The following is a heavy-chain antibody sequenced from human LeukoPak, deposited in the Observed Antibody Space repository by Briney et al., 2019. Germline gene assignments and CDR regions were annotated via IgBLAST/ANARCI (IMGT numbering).Heavy chain of an antibody. CDR2: IKQDGSDK. J-gene: IGHJ4*02. CDR1: GFTFNGYW. CDR3: ASLTYDYSNYAPPYDY. Sequence: GGSLRLSCAASGFTFNGYWMSWVRQAPGKGLEWVANIKQDGSDKYYVDSVKGRFTISRDNAKNSLYLQMNSLRAEDTAVYYCASLTYDYSNYAPPYDYWGQGTLVTVSS. V-gene: IGHV3-7*01. D-gene: IGHD4-11*01.